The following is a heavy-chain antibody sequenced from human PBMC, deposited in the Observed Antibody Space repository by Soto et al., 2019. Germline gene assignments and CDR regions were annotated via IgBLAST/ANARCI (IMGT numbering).Heavy chain of an antibody. Sequence: GGSLRLSCAASGFTFSSYWMSWVRQAPGKGLEWVANIKQDGSEKYYVDSVKGRFTISRDNAKNSLYLQMNSLRAEDTAVYYCARDVQQQMLPGYFDYWGQGTLVTVSS. CDR1: GFTFSSYW. J-gene: IGHJ4*02. D-gene: IGHD6-13*01. CDR2: IKQDGSEK. CDR3: ARDVQQQMLPGYFDY. V-gene: IGHV3-7*01.